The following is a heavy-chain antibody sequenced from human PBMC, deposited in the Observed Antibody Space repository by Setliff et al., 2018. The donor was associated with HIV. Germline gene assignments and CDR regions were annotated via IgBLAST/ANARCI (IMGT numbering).Heavy chain of an antibody. CDR3: ARLRPSVADRSYFDH. V-gene: IGHV4-39*01. CDR2: IYYDGRT. J-gene: IGHJ4*02. Sequence: SETLSLTCTVSGGSTRTGAYYWGWIRQPPGKGLEWIGSIYYDGRTFYKPSLKSRLTISVDTSKNQLSLKVNSVTAADTAVYYCARLRPSVADRSYFDHWGQGTLVTVSS. D-gene: IGHD6-19*01. CDR1: GGSTRTGAYY.